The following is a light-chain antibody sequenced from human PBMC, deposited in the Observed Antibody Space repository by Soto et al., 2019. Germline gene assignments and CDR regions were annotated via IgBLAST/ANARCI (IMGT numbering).Light chain of an antibody. CDR2: DES. J-gene: IGKJ1*01. Sequence: EIVLTQSSGTLSLLSGQRDTLSCRASQSVSSSYLAWYQQKPGQDPRILIYDESNRATGIQARFSGSGSGTDFTLTISRLEPEDFAVYYCPPRSNWLTFGQGTQLDIK. V-gene: IGKV3D-20*02. CDR3: PPRSNWLT. CDR1: QSVSSSY.